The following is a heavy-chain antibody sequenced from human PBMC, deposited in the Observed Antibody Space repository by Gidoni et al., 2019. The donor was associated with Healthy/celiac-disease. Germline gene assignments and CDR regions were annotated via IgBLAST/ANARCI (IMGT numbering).Heavy chain of an antibody. CDR1: GGSISSSY. CDR2: IYYSGST. CDR3: ARVTVEMATIASFDY. D-gene: IGHD5-12*01. J-gene: IGHJ4*02. Sequence: QVQLQESGPGLVKPSATLSLTCTVSGGSISSSYWSWIRQPPGTGLEWIGSIYYSGSTNYNPSLKSRVTISVDTSKNQFSLKLSSVTAADTAVYYGARVTVEMATIASFDYWGQGTLVRRLL. V-gene: IGHV4-59*01.